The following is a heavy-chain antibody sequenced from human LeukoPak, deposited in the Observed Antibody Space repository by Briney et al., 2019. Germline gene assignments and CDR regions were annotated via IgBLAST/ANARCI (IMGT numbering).Heavy chain of an antibody. CDR3: AREEAGIVVVPAARGHAFDI. J-gene: IGHJ3*02. Sequence: PSETLSLTCTVSGGSISSGDYYWGWIRQPPGKGLEWIGYIYYSGSTYYNPSLKSRVTISVDTSKNQFSLKLSSVTAADTAVYYCAREEAGIVVVPAARGHAFDIWGQGTMVTVSS. V-gene: IGHV4-30-4*08. D-gene: IGHD2-2*01. CDR1: GGSISSGDYY. CDR2: IYYSGST.